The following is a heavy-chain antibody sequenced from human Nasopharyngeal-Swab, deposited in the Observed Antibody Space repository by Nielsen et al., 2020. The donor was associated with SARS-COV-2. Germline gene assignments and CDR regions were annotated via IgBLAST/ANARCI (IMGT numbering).Heavy chain of an antibody. CDR3: ARASWVLSVFDR. D-gene: IGHD3-10*01. CDR1: GFTFSDYD. V-gene: IGHV3-23*01. Sequence: GGTLRLTCAVSGFTFSDYDLSRVRQAPGKGLEWVSGISVSGGNTYYADSVASRFTISRDNSNSIVFLQINILRAEDTAVYYCARASWVLSVFDRWGQGTLVTVSS. CDR2: ISVSGGNT. J-gene: IGHJ4*02.